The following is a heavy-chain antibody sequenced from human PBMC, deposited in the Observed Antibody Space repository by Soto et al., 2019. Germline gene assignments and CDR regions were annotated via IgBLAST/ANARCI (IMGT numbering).Heavy chain of an antibody. Sequence: GESLKISCKGSGYSFTSYWIGWVRQMPGKGLEWMGIIYPGDSDTRYSPSFQGQVTISADKSISTAYLQWGSLKASDTAMYYCARLRVLRYFDWPRRPNWFDPWGQGTLVTVSS. J-gene: IGHJ5*02. CDR2: IYPGDSDT. CDR1: GYSFTSYW. CDR3: ARLRVLRYFDWPRRPNWFDP. D-gene: IGHD3-9*01. V-gene: IGHV5-51*01.